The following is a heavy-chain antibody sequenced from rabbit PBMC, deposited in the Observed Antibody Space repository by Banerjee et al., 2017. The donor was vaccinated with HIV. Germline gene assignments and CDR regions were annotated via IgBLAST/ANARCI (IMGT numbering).Heavy chain of an antibody. V-gene: IGHV1S45*01. J-gene: IGHJ4*01. D-gene: IGHD1-1*01. CDR1: GLDFSSSYW. CDR2: IYTGSSGST. Sequence: EESGGDLVQPEGSLTLTCKASGLDFSSSYWICWVRQAPGKGLEWIACIYTGSSGSTYYASWAKGRFTISKTSSTTVTLQMTSLTAADTATYFCARSSDISSRRCNLWGQGTLVTVS. CDR3: ARSSDISSRRCNL.